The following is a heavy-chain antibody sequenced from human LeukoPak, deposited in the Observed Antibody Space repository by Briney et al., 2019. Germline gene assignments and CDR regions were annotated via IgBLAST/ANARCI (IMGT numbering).Heavy chain of an antibody. CDR3: ARGSPTRYSSGWYGY. V-gene: IGHV4-34*01. J-gene: IGHJ4*02. CDR2: INHSGST. Sequence: SETLSLTCAVYGGSFSGYYWNWIRQPPGKGLEWIGEINHSGSTNYNPSLKSRVTISVDTSKNQFSLKLSSVTAADTAVYYCARGSPTRYSSGWYGYWGQGTLVTVSS. CDR1: GGSFSGYY. D-gene: IGHD6-19*01.